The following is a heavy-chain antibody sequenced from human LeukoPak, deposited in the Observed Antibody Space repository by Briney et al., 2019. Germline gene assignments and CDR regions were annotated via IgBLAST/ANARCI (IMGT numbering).Heavy chain of an antibody. Sequence: GRSLRLSCAASGFSFSSYGIHWVRQAPGKGLEWVSAIGDGGVSTFYADSVKGRFTISRDNSKNTLYLQMNSLRAEDTAVYYCAKRNYYDSSGYYCDYWGQGTLVTVSS. CDR1: GFSFSSYG. J-gene: IGHJ4*02. V-gene: IGHV3-23*01. D-gene: IGHD3-22*01. CDR3: AKRNYYDSSGYYCDY. CDR2: IGDGGVST.